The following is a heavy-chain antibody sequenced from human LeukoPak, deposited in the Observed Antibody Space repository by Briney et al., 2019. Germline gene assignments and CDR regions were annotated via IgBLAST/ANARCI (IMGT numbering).Heavy chain of an antibody. J-gene: IGHJ6*02. CDR3: ARNQLRYFDWLPHYYGMDV. CDR2: MNPNSGNT. Sequence: ASVKVSCKASGYTFTSYGINWVRQATGQGLEWMGWMNPNSGNTGYAQKFQGRVTMTRNTSISTAYMELSSLRSEDTAVYYCARNQLRYFDWLPHYYGMDVWGQGTTVTVSS. D-gene: IGHD3-9*01. CDR1: GYTFTSYG. V-gene: IGHV1-8*02.